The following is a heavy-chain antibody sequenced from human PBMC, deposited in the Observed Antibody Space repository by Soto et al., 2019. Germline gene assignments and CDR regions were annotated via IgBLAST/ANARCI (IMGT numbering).Heavy chain of an antibody. CDR2: INPATGET. V-gene: IGHV1-3*01. J-gene: IGHJ4*02. CDR3: ATASGRSKLLPFYFAP. Sequence: QVHLVQSGAEVQKPGASVRISCQASGYAFTTSAIHWVRQPPGQSLEWMGWINPATGETKYSLNFRGRVTFALDTPASTTYMALRSLASHDTAVYYCATASGRSKLLPFYFAPWGQGTQVTVSS. CDR1: GYAFTTSA. D-gene: IGHD1-26*01.